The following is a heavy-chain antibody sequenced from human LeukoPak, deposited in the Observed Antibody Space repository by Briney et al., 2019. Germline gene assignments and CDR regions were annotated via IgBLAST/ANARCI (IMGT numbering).Heavy chain of an antibody. CDR1: GYTFTGYY. J-gene: IGHJ5*02. D-gene: IGHD2-15*01. Sequence: GASVKVSCKAAGYTFTGYYMFWVRQAPGQGLEWMGRINPNSGGTNYAQKFQGRVTMTRDTSISTAYMELSRLRSDDTAVYYWARVVCSGGSCYSVENWFDPWGQGALVTVSS. V-gene: IGHV1-2*06. CDR3: ARVVCSGGSCYSVENWFDP. CDR2: INPNSGGT.